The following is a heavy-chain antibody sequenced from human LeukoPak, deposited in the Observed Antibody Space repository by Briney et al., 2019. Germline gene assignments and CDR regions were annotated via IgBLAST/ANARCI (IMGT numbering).Heavy chain of an antibody. Sequence: GGSLRLSCAASGFSFSSYAMSWVRQAPGKGLEWVSAISGSGGSTYYADSVKGRFTISRDNSKNTLYLQMISLRAEDTAVYYCARHLWFGELFPDAFDIWGQGTMVTVSS. D-gene: IGHD3-10*01. CDR2: ISGSGGST. CDR3: ARHLWFGELFPDAFDI. CDR1: GFSFSSYA. J-gene: IGHJ3*02. V-gene: IGHV3-23*01.